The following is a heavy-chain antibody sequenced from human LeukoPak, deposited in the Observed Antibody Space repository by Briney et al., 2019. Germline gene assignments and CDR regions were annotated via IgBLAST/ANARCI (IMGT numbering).Heavy chain of an antibody. J-gene: IGHJ4*02. CDR2: ISSSSSYI. Sequence: PGGSLRLSCAASGFTFSSYSMNWVRQAPGKGLEWVSSISSSSSYIYYADSVKGRFTISRDNAKNSQYLQMNSLRAEDTAVYYCARGAYGSGPYFDYWGQGTLVTVSS. CDR3: ARGAYGSGPYFDY. CDR1: GFTFSSYS. V-gene: IGHV3-21*01. D-gene: IGHD3-10*01.